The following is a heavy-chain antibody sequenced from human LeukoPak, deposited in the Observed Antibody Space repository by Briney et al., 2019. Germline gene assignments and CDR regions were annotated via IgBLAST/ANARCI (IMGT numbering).Heavy chain of an antibody. J-gene: IGHJ4*02. V-gene: IGHV3-30*02. CDR3: AKDPYGGTYPSYFDY. CDR2: LRYDGGTA. D-gene: IGHD1-26*01. CDR1: GFTLSSYG. Sequence: GGSLSLSCAASGFTLSSYGMNWVRQAPGKGLDWVAFLRYDGGTAFYEDSVKGRFTISRDSSKNTLYLQMNSLTPADTAIYYCAKDPYGGTYPSYFDYWGQGTLVTVSS.